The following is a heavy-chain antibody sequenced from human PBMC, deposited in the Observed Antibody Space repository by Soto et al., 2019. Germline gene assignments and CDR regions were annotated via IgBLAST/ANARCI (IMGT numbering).Heavy chain of an antibody. V-gene: IGHV4-4*02. CDR1: GGSISSSNW. CDR2: IYHSGST. D-gene: IGHD3-3*01. CDR3: ARVSERITIFGVVPYGMDV. J-gene: IGHJ6*02. Sequence: SETLSLTCAVSGGSISSSNWWSWVRQPPGKGLEWIGEIYHSGSTNYNPSLKSRVTISVDKSKNQFSLKLSSVTAADTAVYYCARVSERITIFGVVPYGMDVWGQGTTVTVSS.